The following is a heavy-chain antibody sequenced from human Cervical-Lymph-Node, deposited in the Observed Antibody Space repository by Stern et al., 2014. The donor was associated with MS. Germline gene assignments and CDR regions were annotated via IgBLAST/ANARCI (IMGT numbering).Heavy chain of an antibody. CDR2: THPNGGNT. CDR3: ARDSSSSAAADY. D-gene: IGHD6-6*01. J-gene: IGHJ4*02. CDR1: GYTFSNYY. Sequence: VQLVESGAEVKKPGASVKVSCKASGYTFSNYYMHRVRQAPGQGLEWMGKTHPNGGNTSHAQKFQGSVTMTRATSHNTDYLERRSLRSEDTAVYYCARDSSSSAAADYWGQGTLVTVSS. V-gene: IGHV1-46*01.